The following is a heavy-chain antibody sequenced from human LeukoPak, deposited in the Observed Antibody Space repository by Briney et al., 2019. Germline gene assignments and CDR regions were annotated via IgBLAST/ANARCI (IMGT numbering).Heavy chain of an antibody. CDR3: ARHGGITIFGEAQPGGAFDI. V-gene: IGHV1-69*05. Sequence: SVKVSCKASGGTFSSYAISWVRQAPGQGLEWMGRITPMFGTTNYAQNFQGRVTINTDGSTNTAYMEVSSLRSEDTAVYYCARHGGITIFGEAQPGGAFDIWGQGTMVTVSS. D-gene: IGHD3-3*01. CDR2: ITPMFGTT. J-gene: IGHJ3*02. CDR1: GGTFSSYA.